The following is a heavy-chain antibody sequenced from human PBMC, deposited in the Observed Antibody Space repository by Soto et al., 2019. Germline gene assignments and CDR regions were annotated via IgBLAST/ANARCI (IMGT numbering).Heavy chain of an antibody. D-gene: IGHD3-22*01. V-gene: IGHV6-1*01. CDR1: GDSVSSNSAA. Sequence: SQTLSLTCAISGDSVSSNSAAWNWIRQSPSRGLEWLGRTYYRSKWYNDYAVSVKSRITINPDTSKNQFSLQLNSVTPEGTAVYYCARSHPYYYDSSGLAGGMDVWGQGTTVTVSS. CDR2: TYYRSKWYN. J-gene: IGHJ6*02. CDR3: ARSHPYYYDSSGLAGGMDV.